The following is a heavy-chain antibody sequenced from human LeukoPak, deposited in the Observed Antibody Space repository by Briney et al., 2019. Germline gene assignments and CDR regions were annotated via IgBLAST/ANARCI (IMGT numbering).Heavy chain of an antibody. V-gene: IGHV1-69*05. D-gene: IGHD2-15*01. CDR2: IIPIFGTA. CDR1: GGTFSSSA. Sequence: SVKVSCKASGGTFSSSAIIWVRQAPGQALEWIGGIIPIFGTANYAQKFQGRVTITTDESTSTAYMELSSLRSEDTAVYCCTREGGGNPHVPYYYYMDVWGKGTTVTVSS. CDR3: TREGGGNPHVPYYYYMDV. J-gene: IGHJ6*03.